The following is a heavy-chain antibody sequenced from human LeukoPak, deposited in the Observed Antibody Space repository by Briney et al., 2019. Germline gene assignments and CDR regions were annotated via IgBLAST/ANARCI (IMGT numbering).Heavy chain of an antibody. CDR2: INPSGGST. CDR1: GYTFTRYY. CDR3: ARDAVQTRSENWFDP. V-gene: IGHV1-46*01. D-gene: IGHD6-25*01. Sequence: AASVKVSCKASGYTFTRYYMHWVRQAPGQGLEWMGIINPSGGSTSYAQKFQGRVTMTRDTSTSTVYMELSSLRSEDTAVYYCARDAVQTRSENWFDPWGQGTLVTVSS. J-gene: IGHJ5*02.